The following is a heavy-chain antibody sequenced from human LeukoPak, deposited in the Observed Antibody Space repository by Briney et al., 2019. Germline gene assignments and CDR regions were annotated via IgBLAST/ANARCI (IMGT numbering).Heavy chain of an antibody. Sequence: GGSLRLSCAASGFTFSDYFMSWIRQAPGKGLEWVSYISSSGSTIYYADSVKGRFTISRDNAKNSLYLQMNSLRAEDTAVYYCAREILTPVTHQWGQGTLVTVSS. V-gene: IGHV3-11*04. J-gene: IGHJ4*02. CDR3: AREILTPVTHQ. CDR2: ISSSGSTI. CDR1: GFTFSDYF. D-gene: IGHD4-17*01.